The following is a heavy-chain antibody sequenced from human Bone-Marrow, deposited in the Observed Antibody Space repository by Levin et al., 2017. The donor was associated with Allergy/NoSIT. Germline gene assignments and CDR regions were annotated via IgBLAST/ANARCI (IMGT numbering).Heavy chain of an antibody. V-gene: IGHV3-21*01. J-gene: IGHJ4*02. CDR1: GFTFSSYS. Sequence: KPGGSLRLSCAASGFTFSSYSMNWVRQAPGKGLEWVSSISSSSSYIYYADSVKGRFTISRDNAKNSLYLQMNSLRAEDTAVYYCARGGTWGGSYPDYFDYWGQGTLVTVSS. CDR3: ARGGTWGGSYPDYFDY. CDR2: ISSSSSYI. D-gene: IGHD1-26*01.